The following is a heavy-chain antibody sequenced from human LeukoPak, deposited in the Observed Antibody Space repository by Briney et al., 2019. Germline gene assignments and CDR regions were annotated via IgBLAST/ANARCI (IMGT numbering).Heavy chain of an antibody. D-gene: IGHD3-16*01. Sequence: GGSLRLSCAASGFTFSSYDMHWVRHATGKGLEWVSAIGTAGDTYYPGSVKGRFTISRENAKNSLYLQMNSLRAGDTAVYYCARDLAQGAFDIWGQGTMVTVSS. J-gene: IGHJ3*02. CDR1: GFTFSSYD. CDR3: ARDLAQGAFDI. V-gene: IGHV3-13*01. CDR2: IGTAGDT.